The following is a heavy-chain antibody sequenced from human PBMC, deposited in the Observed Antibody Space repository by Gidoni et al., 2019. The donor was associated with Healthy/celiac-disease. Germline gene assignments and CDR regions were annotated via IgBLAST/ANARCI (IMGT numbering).Heavy chain of an antibody. D-gene: IGHD3-3*01. Sequence: QRQLQESGPGLVKTSETLSLTCTVSSGSISSSRYYWGWIRQPPGKGLEWIGSIYYSGSTYYNPSLKSRVTISVDTSKNQFSLKLSSVTAADTAVYYCARAGYDFWSGYSSYFDYWGQGTLVTVSS. J-gene: IGHJ4*02. CDR1: SGSISSSRYY. CDR3: ARAGYDFWSGYSSYFDY. V-gene: IGHV4-39*07. CDR2: IYYSGST.